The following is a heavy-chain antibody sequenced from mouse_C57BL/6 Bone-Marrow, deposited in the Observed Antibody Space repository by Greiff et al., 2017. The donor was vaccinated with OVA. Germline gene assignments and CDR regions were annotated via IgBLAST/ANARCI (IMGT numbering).Heavy chain of an antibody. CDR3: GLLFAY. J-gene: IGHJ3*01. CDR1: GYTFTSYW. CDR2: IDPSDSYT. V-gene: IGHV1-59*01. Sequence: LQQPGAELVRPGTSVKLSCKASGYTFTSYWMHWVKQRPGQGLEWIGVIDPSDSYTNYNQKFKGKATLTVDTSSSTAYMQLSSLTSEDSAVYYCGLLFAYWGQGTLVTVSA.